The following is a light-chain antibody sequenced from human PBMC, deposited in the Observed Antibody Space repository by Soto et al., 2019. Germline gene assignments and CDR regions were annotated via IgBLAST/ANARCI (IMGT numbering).Light chain of an antibody. Sequence: QSALTQPASVSGSPGQSITISCTGTSSDVGGYNYVSWYQHHPGKGPKLMIYDVSNRPSGVSNRFSGSKSGNTASLTISGLQTEDEADYYCSSYTTSNTVVFGGGTKLTV. CDR3: SSYTTSNTVV. J-gene: IGLJ2*01. CDR2: DVS. CDR1: SSDVGGYNY. V-gene: IGLV2-14*03.